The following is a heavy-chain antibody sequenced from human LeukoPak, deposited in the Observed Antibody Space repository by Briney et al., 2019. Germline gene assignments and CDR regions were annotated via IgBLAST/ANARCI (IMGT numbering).Heavy chain of an antibody. D-gene: IGHD5-18*01. CDR2: INPNSGGT. V-gene: IGHV1-2*02. Sequence: PRASVKVSCKASGYTFTGYYMHWVRQAPGQGLEWMGWINPNSGGTNYAQKFQGRVTMTRDTSISTTYMELSSLRSDDTAVYYCAREKNRSLGYSYGLAYWGQGTLVTVSS. CDR3: AREKNRSLGYSYGLAY. CDR1: GYTFTGYY. J-gene: IGHJ4*02.